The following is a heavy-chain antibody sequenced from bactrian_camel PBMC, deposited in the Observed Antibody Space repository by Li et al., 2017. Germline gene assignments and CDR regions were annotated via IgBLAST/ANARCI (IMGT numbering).Heavy chain of an antibody. D-gene: IGHD3*01. V-gene: IGHV3S54*01. CDR1: GHVASINC. CDR2: IRTADGIT. J-gene: IGHJ4*01. Sequence: HVQLVESGGGSVQAGGSLRLSCVVSGHVASINCMGWFRQAPAEEREGVADIRTADGITYYADSVKGRFTISQDNTKTTLWLQMNNLKPEDTDMYYCAACSNPFFGQGTQVTVS.